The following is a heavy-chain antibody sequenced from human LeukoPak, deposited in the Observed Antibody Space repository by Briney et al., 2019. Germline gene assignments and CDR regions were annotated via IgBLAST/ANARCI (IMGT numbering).Heavy chain of an antibody. CDR2: ISSSGSTI. D-gene: IGHD3-3*01. CDR3: ARDRAYYDFWSGYYYYYGMDV. Sequence: GGSLRLSCAASGFTFSDYYMSWIRQAPGKGLEWVSYISSSGSTIYYADSVKGRFTISRDNAKNSLYLQMNSLRAEDTAVYYCARDRAYYDFWSGYYYYYGMDVWGQGTTVTVS. J-gene: IGHJ6*02. V-gene: IGHV3-11*01. CDR1: GFTFSDYY.